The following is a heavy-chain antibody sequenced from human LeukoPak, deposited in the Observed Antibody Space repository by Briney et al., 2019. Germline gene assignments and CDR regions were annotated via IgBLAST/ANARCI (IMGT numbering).Heavy chain of an antibody. J-gene: IGHJ4*02. CDR3: ARVTQTDYDFDY. D-gene: IGHD4-17*01. CDR2: IIPIFGTA. CDR1: GGTFSSYA. V-gene: IGHV1-69*13. Sequence: ASVKVSCKASGGTFSSYAISWVRQAPGQGLEWMGGIIPIFGTANYAQKFQGRVTITADESTSTAYMELRSLRSDDTAVYYCARVTQTDYDFDYWGQGTLVTVSS.